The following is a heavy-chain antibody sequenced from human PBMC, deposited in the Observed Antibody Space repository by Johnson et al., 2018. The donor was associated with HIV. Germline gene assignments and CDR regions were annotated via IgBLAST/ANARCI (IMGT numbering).Heavy chain of an antibody. Sequence: DVQVVESGGGLVQPGGSLRLSCAASGFTFSSYWMSWVRQAPGKGLEWVANIKQDGSEKYYVDSVKGRFTISRDNAKNSLYLQMNSLRAEDTAVYYCARTSGSYYERDAFDIWGQGTMVTVSS. D-gene: IGHD1-26*01. CDR3: ARTSGSYYERDAFDI. V-gene: IGHV3-7*01. CDR2: IKQDGSEK. CDR1: GFTFSSYW. J-gene: IGHJ3*02.